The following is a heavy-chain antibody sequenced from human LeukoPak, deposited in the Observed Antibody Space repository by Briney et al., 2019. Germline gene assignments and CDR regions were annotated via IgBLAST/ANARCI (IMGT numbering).Heavy chain of an antibody. CDR3: ARDRDWSFDY. CDR1: GFSFSEHS. J-gene: IGHJ4*02. CDR2: IRGSSSAM. V-gene: IGHV3-48*04. D-gene: IGHD3-9*01. Sequence: GRSLRLSCAATGFSFSEHSMTWVRQAPGKGIDRVSNIRGSSSAMNYADSVKGRFTISRDNAKNSLYLEMSSLRAEDTAVYYCARDRDWSFDYWGLGTLVSVSS.